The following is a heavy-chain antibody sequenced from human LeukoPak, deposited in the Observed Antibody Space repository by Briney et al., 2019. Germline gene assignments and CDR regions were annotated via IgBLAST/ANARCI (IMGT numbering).Heavy chain of an antibody. D-gene: IGHD6-19*01. CDR1: GGSISSSSYY. CDR3: ARLEIAVAVHFDY. J-gene: IGHJ4*02. V-gene: IGHV4-39*01. Sequence: SETLSLTCTVSGGSISSSSYYWGWIRQPPGKELEWIGSIYYSGSTYYNPSLKSRVTISVDTSKDQFSLKLSSVTAADTAVYYCARLEIAVAVHFDYWGQGTLVTVSS. CDR2: IYYSGST.